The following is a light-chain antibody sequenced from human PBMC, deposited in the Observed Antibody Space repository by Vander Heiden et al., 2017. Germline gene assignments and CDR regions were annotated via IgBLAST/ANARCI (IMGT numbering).Light chain of an antibody. J-gene: IGKJ4*01. CDR1: QGISSW. CDR2: AAS. Sequence: DIQMTQSPSSVSASVGDIVTITCRASQGISSWLGWYQQKPGKAPKRLIYAASSLQSGVQSSFSGSGSETDFTLTISSQQPEDFATYYCQQANSFPTTLGGGTKVKIK. CDR3: QQANSFPTT. V-gene: IGKV1D-12*01.